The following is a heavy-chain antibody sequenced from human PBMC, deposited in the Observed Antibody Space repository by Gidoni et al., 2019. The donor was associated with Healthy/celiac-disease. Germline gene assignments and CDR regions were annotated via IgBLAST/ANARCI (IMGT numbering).Heavy chain of an antibody. Sequence: QVQLQESGPGLVKPSGTLSLTCAVSGGSISSSNWWSWVRQPPGKGLEWIGEIYHSGSTNYNPSLKSRVTISVDKSKNQFSLKLSSVTAADTAVYYCARDRGGYCGGDCLIGDDAFDIWGQGTMVTVSS. D-gene: IGHD2-21*02. V-gene: IGHV4-4*02. J-gene: IGHJ3*02. CDR2: IYHSGST. CDR1: GGSISSSNW. CDR3: ARDRGGYCGGDCLIGDDAFDI.